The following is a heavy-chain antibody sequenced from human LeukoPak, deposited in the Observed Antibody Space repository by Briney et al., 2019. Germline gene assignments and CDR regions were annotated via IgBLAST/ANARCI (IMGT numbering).Heavy chain of an antibody. J-gene: IGHJ5*02. CDR3: ARVLLGSWDWFDP. CDR1: KFTFSSYW. Sequence: GSLRLSCAASKFTFSSYWMHWVRQAPGKGLVWVSRINPDGSTTNYADSVKGRFTISRDNAKNTVYLQMNSLRAEDTAVYYCARVLLGSWDWFDPWGQGTLVTVSS. CDR2: INPDGSTT. D-gene: IGHD3-10*01. V-gene: IGHV3-74*01.